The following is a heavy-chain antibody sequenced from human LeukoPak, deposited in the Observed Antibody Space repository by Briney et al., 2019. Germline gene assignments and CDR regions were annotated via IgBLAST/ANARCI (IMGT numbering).Heavy chain of an antibody. CDR3: ATKAGIVATIYAEYFQH. D-gene: IGHD5-12*01. Sequence: ASVKVSCKASGYTFTDFYMNWVRQAPGQGLEWMGIINPSGASTRYAQKFQGRVTITADTSTDTAYMELSSLRSEDTAVYYCATKAGIVATIYAEYFQHWGQGTLVTVSS. CDR2: INPSGAST. V-gene: IGHV1-46*01. CDR1: GYTFTDFY. J-gene: IGHJ1*01.